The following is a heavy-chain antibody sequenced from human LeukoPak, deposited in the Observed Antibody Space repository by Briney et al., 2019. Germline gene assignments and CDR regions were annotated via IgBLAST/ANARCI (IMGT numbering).Heavy chain of an antibody. CDR3: AREAVTYGSGADPLDY. D-gene: IGHD3-10*01. CDR2: LYSGGST. Sequence: PGGSLRLSCAASGFTVSSNYMSWVRQAPGKGLEWVSVLYSGGSTYYADSVKGRFTISRDNSKNTLYLQMSSLRGEDTAVYYCAREAVTYGSGADPLDYWGQGTLVTVSS. CDR1: GFTVSSNY. V-gene: IGHV3-66*01. J-gene: IGHJ4*02.